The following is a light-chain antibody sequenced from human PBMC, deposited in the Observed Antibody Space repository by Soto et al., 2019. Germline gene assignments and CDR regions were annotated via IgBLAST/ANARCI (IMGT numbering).Light chain of an antibody. V-gene: IGKV3D-20*02. CDR2: DAS. CDR1: QTVSSTY. J-gene: IGKJ2*01. CDR3: QQRSNWPPYT. Sequence: EIVLTQSPGTLSLSPGERATLSCRTSQTVSSTYFAWYQQRPGQAPRLLFSDASTRATGIPDRFSCSGSGRDFTLTISRLEPEDFAVYYCQQRSNWPPYTFGQGTKLEIK.